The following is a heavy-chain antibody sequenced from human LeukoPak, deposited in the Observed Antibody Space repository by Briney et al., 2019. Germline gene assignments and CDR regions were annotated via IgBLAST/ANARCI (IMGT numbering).Heavy chain of an antibody. J-gene: IGHJ4*02. CDR1: GYTFTDYY. CDR2: IDPNRGAT. V-gene: IGHV1-2*06. CDR3: ARDAPSTTHWELDY. D-gene: IGHD1-26*01. Sequence: ASVKVSCKASGYTFTDYYLHWVRQAPGQRLEWMGRIDPNRGATIYAQDFQGKITLTRDTSISTAYMELSTLSCDDTAVYYCARDAPSTTHWELDYWGQGALVTVSS.